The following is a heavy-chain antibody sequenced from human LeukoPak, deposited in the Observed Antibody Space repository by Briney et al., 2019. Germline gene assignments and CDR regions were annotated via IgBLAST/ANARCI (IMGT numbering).Heavy chain of an antibody. CDR2: INYSGST. V-gene: IGHV4-39*02. CDR3: ASGIDARSDSSD. D-gene: IGHD6-19*01. J-gene: IGHJ4*02. Sequence: SETLSLTCSVSGDSITTRTYDWGWVRRSPGKGLEWIGSINYSGSTYYNPSLKSRVTMSVDIYKNHFSLELTSVTAADTAVYYCASGIDARSDSSDWGQGTLVTVSS. CDR1: GDSITTRTYD.